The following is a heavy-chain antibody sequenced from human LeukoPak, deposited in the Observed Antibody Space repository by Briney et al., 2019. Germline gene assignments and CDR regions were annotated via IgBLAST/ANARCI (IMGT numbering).Heavy chain of an antibody. CDR2: IYYTGST. CDR1: GGSFSSSNYN. D-gene: IGHD3-22*01. CDR3: ARSYFYDSSGLL. Sequence: SETLSLTCTVSGGSFSSSNYNWGWIRQPPGKGLEWIGTIYYTGSTYYNPSLKSRVTISVDTSKKHFSLKLNSVTAADTAVYYCARSYFYDSSGLLWGQGTMVTVSS. J-gene: IGHJ3*01. V-gene: IGHV4-39*07.